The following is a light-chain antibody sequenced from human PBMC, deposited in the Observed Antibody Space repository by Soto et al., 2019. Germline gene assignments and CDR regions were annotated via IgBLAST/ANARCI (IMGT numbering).Light chain of an antibody. CDR2: VDS. J-gene: IGLJ1*01. V-gene: IGLV3-21*02. CDR1: NIESKS. Sequence: SSELSQPPSVSVAPRQTARITFGGNNIESKSVHWYQQRPGQAPVLVIYVDSDRPSGIPDRFSAATSGNTAALTISRVEAGDEADYYYQVWDTISDHYVFGSGTRSPS. CDR3: QVWDTISDHYV.